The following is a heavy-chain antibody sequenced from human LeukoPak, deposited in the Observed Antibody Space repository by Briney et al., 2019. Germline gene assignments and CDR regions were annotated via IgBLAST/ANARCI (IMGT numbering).Heavy chain of an antibody. J-gene: IGHJ4*02. CDR3: ARDRPTGASRIFVVQ. Sequence: PGGSLRLSCTASGFTFTTYAMTWVRQAPGKGLEWISSMSSGSRYIYYADSVRGRFTISRDNTRNSLYLAMNNLRAEDTAIYYCARDRPTGASRIFVVQWGQGTPVTVSS. V-gene: IGHV3-21*06. CDR1: GFTFTTYA. CDR2: MSSGSRYI. D-gene: IGHD2-15*01.